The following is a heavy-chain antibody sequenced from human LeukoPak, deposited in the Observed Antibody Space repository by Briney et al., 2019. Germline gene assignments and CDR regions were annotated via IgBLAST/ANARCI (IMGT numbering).Heavy chain of an antibody. V-gene: IGHV3-53*01. CDR2: IDIRGDT. J-gene: IGHJ4*02. CDR3: ARRTRYGYGLDC. D-gene: IGHD5-18*01. CDR1: GLTVSNND. Sequence: GGSLRLSCAASGLTVSNNDVSWVRQAPGKGLEWVSVIDIRGDTYYAETVKGRFTISRDKSKNTVSLQMDSLRAEDTAVYFCARRTRYGYGLDCWGQGTLVTVSS.